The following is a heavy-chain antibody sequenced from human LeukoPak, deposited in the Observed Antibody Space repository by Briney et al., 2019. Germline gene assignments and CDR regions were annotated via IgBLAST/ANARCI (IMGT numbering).Heavy chain of an antibody. CDR2: IIPIFGTA. D-gene: IGHD6-19*01. J-gene: IGHJ6*02. CDR1: GGTFSSYA. Sequence: SVKVSCKASGGTFSSYAISWVRQAPGQGLEWMGGIIPIFGTADYAQKFQGRVTITADESTSTAYMELSSLRSEDTAVYYCASGSGWYGNYYYYGMDVWGQGTTVTVSS. CDR3: ASGSGWYGNYYYYGMDV. V-gene: IGHV1-69*13.